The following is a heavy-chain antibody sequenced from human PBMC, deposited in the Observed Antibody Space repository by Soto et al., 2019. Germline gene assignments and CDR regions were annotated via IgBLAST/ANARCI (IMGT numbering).Heavy chain of an antibody. CDR3: ARGLSGSGSYYNADAFDI. CDR2: INHSGST. J-gene: IGHJ3*02. V-gene: IGHV4-34*01. CDR1: GGSFSCYY. Sequence: SETLSLTCAVYGGSFSCYYWSWIRQPPGKGLEWIGEINHSGSTNYNPSLKSRVTISVDTSKNQFSLKLSSVTAADTAVYYCARGLSGSGSYYNADAFDIWGQGTMVTVSS. D-gene: IGHD3-10*01.